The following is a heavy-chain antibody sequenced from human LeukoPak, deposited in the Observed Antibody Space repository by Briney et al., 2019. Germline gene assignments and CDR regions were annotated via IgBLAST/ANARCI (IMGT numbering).Heavy chain of an antibody. Sequence: GGSLRLSCAASGFTFSSYAMSWVRQTPGKGLEWVSGMSGSGGSTNYVDSVKGRFSISRDNSKNTLYLEMNSLRVEDTAVYYCAKYVEILIGYPSDYWGQGTLVTVPS. D-gene: IGHD3-9*01. V-gene: IGHV3-23*01. CDR2: MSGSGGST. CDR3: AKYVEILIGYPSDY. J-gene: IGHJ4*02. CDR1: GFTFSSYA.